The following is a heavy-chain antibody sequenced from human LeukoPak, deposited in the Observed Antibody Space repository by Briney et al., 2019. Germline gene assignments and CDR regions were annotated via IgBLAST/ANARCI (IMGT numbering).Heavy chain of an antibody. Sequence: ASETLSLTCAVYGGSFSGYYWSWIRQPPGKGLEWIGEINHSGSTNYNPSLKSRVTISVDTSKNQFSLKLSSVTAADTAVYYCARGGPRIAVAGKWYFDLWGRGTLVTVSS. CDR2: INHSGST. V-gene: IGHV4-34*01. J-gene: IGHJ2*01. CDR3: ARGGPRIAVAGKWYFDL. D-gene: IGHD6-19*01. CDR1: GGSFSGYY.